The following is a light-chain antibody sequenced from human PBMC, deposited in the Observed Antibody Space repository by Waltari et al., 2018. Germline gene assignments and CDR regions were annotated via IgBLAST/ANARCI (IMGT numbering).Light chain of an antibody. CDR3: QQWDKWPLT. CDR1: QSVSTN. V-gene: IGKV3-15*01. CDR2: NGF. J-gene: IGKJ2*01. Sequence: EILMTQSPATLYVSPGDRVTLACRASQSVSTNVAWYQHKPGQAPRLLIYNGFTRATDIPARFSASGSGAEFTLTISSLQYEDFAVYFCQQWDKWPLTLGQGT.